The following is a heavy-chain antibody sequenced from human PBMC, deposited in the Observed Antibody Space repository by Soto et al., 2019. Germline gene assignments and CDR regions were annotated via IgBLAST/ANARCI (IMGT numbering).Heavy chain of an antibody. CDR3: ARYIFGVANYGMDV. CDR1: GYSFTIYC. V-gene: IGHV5-51*01. J-gene: IGHJ6*02. D-gene: IGHD3-3*01. Sequence: GESLKISCKGSGYSFTIYCIGWVLQRPWKGLEWMGIIYPGDSDTRYSPSFQGQVTISADKSISTAYLQWSSLKASDTAMYYCARYIFGVANYGMDVWGQGTTVTVSS. CDR2: IYPGDSDT.